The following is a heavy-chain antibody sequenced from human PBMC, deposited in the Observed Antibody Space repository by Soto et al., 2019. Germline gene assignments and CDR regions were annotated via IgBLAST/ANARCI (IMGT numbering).Heavy chain of an antibody. D-gene: IGHD6-6*01. CDR3: ARDLGIAARPGGIDY. CDR1: GFTFSSYA. V-gene: IGHV3-30-3*01. CDR2: ISYDGSNK. J-gene: IGHJ4*02. Sequence: QVQLVESGGGVVQSGRSLRLSCAASGFTFSSYAMHWVRQAPGKGLEWVAVISYDGSNKYYADSVKGRFTISRDNSKNTLYLQMNSLRAEDTAVYYCARDLGIAARPGGIDYWGQGTLVTVSS.